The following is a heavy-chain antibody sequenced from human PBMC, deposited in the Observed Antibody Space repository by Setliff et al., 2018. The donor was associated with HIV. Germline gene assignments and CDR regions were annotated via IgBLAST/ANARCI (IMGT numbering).Heavy chain of an antibody. D-gene: IGHD3-10*01. J-gene: IGHJ4*02. CDR1: GYPISSGYY. Sequence: SETLSLTCTVSGYPISSGYYWGWIRQPPGKGLEWIGEIYHSGSTKYNPSLKSRVTISADTSKNQFSLNLSSVTAAETAVYYCARVGYHGSGRYSFDYWGQGTLVTVSS. CDR3: ARVGYHGSGRYSFDY. CDR2: IYHSGST. V-gene: IGHV4-38-2*02.